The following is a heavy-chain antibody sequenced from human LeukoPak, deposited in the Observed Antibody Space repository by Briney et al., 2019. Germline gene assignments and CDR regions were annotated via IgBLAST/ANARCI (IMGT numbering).Heavy chain of an antibody. CDR1: GFTFSSYG. J-gene: IGHJ6*03. CDR3: AKVGYKDYYYYYYYMDV. V-gene: IGHV3-30*02. CDR2: IRYDGSNK. D-gene: IGHD3-16*01. Sequence: GGSLRLSCAASGFTFSSYGMHWVRQAPGKGLEWVAFIRYDGSNKYYADSVKGRFTISRDNSKNTLYLQMNSLRAEDTAVYYCAKVGYKDYYYYYYYMDVWGKGTTVTVSS.